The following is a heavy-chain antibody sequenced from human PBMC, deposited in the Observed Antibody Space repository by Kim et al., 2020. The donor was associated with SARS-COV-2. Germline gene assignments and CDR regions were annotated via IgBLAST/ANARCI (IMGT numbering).Heavy chain of an antibody. V-gene: IGHV3-74*01. J-gene: IGHJ4*02. Sequence: YADSVKGRFTISRDNAKNTVYLQMNSLRAEDTAVYSCTRVQGGVAGSFDNWSQGTLVTVSS. CDR3: TRVQGGVAGSFDN. D-gene: IGHD3-10*01.